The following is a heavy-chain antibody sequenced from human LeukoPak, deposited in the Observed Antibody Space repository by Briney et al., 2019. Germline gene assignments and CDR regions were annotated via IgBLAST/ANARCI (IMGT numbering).Heavy chain of an antibody. J-gene: IGHJ5*02. V-gene: IGHV4-59*01. D-gene: IGHD3-3*01. CDR1: GGSISSYY. CDR3: ARNYDFWSGYYKVGWLDP. Sequence: PSETLSLTCTVSGGSISSYYWSWIRQPPGKGLEWIGYIYYSGSTNYSPSLKSRVTISVDTSKNQFSLKLNSVTAADTAVYFCARNYDFWSGYYKVGWLDPWGQGTLVTVSS. CDR2: IYYSGST.